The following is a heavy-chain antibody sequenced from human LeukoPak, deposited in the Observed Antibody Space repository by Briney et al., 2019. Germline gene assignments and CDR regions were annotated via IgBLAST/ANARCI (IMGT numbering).Heavy chain of an antibody. V-gene: IGHV3-23*01. Sequence: PGGSPRLSCAASGFTFSSYAMSWVRQAPGKGLEWVSAISGSGGSTYYADSVKGRFTISRDNSKNTLYLQMDSLRAEDTAVYYCAKDSDYYGSGSYYVGGDYWGQGTLVTVSS. CDR2: ISGSGGST. CDR1: GFTFSSYA. J-gene: IGHJ4*02. CDR3: AKDSDYYGSGSYYVGGDY. D-gene: IGHD3-10*01.